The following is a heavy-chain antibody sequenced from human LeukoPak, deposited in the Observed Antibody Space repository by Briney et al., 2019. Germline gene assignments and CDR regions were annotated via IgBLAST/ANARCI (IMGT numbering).Heavy chain of an antibody. Sequence: SETLSLTCTVSGGSISSSSYYWGWIRQPPGKGLEWIGSIYYSGSTYYNPSLKSRVTISVDTSKNQFSLKLSSVTAADTAVYYCARVSYDSSGYHYYFDYWGQGTLVTVSS. CDR3: ARVSYDSSGYHYYFDY. CDR2: IYYSGST. V-gene: IGHV4-39*01. CDR1: GGSISSSSYY. J-gene: IGHJ4*02. D-gene: IGHD3-22*01.